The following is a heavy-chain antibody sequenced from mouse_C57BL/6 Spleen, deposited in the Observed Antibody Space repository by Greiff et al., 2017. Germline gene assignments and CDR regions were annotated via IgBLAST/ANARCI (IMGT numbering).Heavy chain of an antibody. CDR3: ARWFSAVDY. Sequence: QVQLQQPGAELVKPGASVKMSCKASGYTFTSYWMTWVKQRPGQGLEWIGDIYPGGSSTNYNEKFKSKATLTVDTSSSPAYMQLSSLTSGEYAVYYCARWFSAVDYWGQGTTLTVSS. CDR1: GYTFTSYW. D-gene: IGHD1-1*01. CDR2: IYPGGSST. V-gene: IGHV1-55*01. J-gene: IGHJ2*01.